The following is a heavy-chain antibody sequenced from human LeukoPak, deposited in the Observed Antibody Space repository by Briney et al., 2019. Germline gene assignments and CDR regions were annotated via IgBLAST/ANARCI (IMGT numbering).Heavy chain of an antibody. J-gene: IGHJ3*02. Sequence: GGSLRLSCAASGFTFSSYSMNWVRQAPGKGLEWVSYISSSSSTIYYADSVKGRFTISRDNAKNSLYLQMNSLRAEDTAVYYCARRLALWAFDIWGQGTMVTVSS. D-gene: IGHD3-9*01. V-gene: IGHV3-48*01. CDR1: GFTFSSYS. CDR3: ARRLALWAFDI. CDR2: ISSSSSTI.